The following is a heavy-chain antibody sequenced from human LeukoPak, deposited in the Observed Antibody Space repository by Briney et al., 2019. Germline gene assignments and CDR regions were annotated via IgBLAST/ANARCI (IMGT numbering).Heavy chain of an antibody. CDR3: AREYGSAVYYFAH. V-gene: IGHV1-69*04. CDR1: GGTFSSYA. Sequence: SVKVSCKASGGTFSSYAISWVRQAPGQGLEWMGRIIPILGIANYAQKFQGRVTITADKSTSTAYMELSSLRSEDTAVYYCAREYGSAVYYFAHRGQATLVTVPS. J-gene: IGHJ4*02. CDR2: IIPILGIA. D-gene: IGHD3-10*01.